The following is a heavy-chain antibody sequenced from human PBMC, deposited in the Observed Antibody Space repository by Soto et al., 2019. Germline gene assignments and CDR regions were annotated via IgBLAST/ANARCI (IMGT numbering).Heavy chain of an antibody. CDR1: GGTFNNYA. CDR2: IIPIFGTP. D-gene: IGHD3-10*01. CDR3: GRPPVGEFVELTYFDGLDV. Sequence: QVQLVQSGAEVKKPGSSVKVSCKASGGTFNNYAINWVRQAPGQGLEWMGGIIPIFGTPNYAQKFQGRVTITADESTNTAYMELSSLGSEDPAVYYCGRPPVGEFVELTYFDGLDVWGQGTTVTVSS. V-gene: IGHV1-69*01. J-gene: IGHJ6*02.